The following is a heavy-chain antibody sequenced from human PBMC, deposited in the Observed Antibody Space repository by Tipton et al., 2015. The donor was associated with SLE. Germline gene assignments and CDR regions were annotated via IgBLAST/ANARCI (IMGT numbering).Heavy chain of an antibody. V-gene: IGHV3-30*04. CDR2: ISYDGSNK. J-gene: IGHJ4*02. D-gene: IGHD5-12*01. CDR1: GFTFSIYA. Sequence: QLVQSGGGVVQPGRSLRLSCAPSGFTFSIYAMHWVRQAPGKGLEWVAVISYDGSNKYYADSVKGRLTISRDNSKNTLYLQMNSLRAEDSAVYYCARSLSGYDFFDYWGQGTLVTVSS. CDR3: ARSLSGYDFFDY.